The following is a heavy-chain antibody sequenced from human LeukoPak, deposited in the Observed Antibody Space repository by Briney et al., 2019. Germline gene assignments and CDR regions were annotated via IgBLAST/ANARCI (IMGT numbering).Heavy chain of an antibody. CDR3: ARGKDIVVVSPCDY. CDR2: ISAYNGNT. Sequence: ASVKVSCKASGYTFTSYGISWVRQAPGQGLEWMGWISAYNGNTNYAQKLQGRVTMTIDTSTSTAYMELRSLRSDDTAVYYCARGKDIVVVSPCDYWGQGTLVTVSS. D-gene: IGHD2-15*01. V-gene: IGHV1-18*01. J-gene: IGHJ4*02. CDR1: GYTFTSYG.